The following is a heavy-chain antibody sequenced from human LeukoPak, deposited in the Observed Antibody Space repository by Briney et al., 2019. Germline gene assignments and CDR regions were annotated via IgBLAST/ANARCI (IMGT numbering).Heavy chain of an antibody. CDR2: INPNSGGT. D-gene: IGHD3-22*01. CDR1: GGTFSSYA. V-gene: IGHV1-2*02. J-gene: IGHJ6*02. Sequence: ASVKVSCKASGGTFSSYAISWVRQAPGQGLEWMGWINPNSGGTNYAQKFQGRVTMTRDTSINTAYMELTRLTSDDTAVYHCAREGYDSNGYHYYYYGMDVWGQGTTVTVSS. CDR3: AREGYDSNGYHYYYYGMDV.